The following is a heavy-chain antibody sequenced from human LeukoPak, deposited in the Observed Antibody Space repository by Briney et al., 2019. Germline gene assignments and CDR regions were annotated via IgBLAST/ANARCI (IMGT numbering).Heavy chain of an antibody. D-gene: IGHD6-13*01. CDR2: ISGSGGST. J-gene: IGHJ4*02. CDR3: AKGRSSWYSTYFDY. CDR1: GFTFSSYA. Sequence: GGSLRLSCAASGFTFSSYAMSWVRQAPGKGLEWVSAISGSGGSTDYADSVKGRFTISRDNSKNTLYLQMNSLRAEDTAVYYCAKGRSSWYSTYFDYWGQGTLVTVSS. V-gene: IGHV3-23*01.